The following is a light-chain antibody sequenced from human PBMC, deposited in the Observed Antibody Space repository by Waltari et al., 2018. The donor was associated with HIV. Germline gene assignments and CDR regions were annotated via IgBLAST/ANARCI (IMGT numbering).Light chain of an antibody. Sequence: QTVVTQEPSFSVSPGGTVTLTCGLTSGSVCTRNYPNWYRHTPGQAPRTLIYSTSARSSGVPDRFSGSILDNKAALTITGAQADDESDYYCVLYMGSGTPVFGGGTKLTVL. J-gene: IGLJ3*02. CDR2: STS. V-gene: IGLV8-61*01. CDR3: VLYMGSGTPV. CDR1: SGSVCTRNY.